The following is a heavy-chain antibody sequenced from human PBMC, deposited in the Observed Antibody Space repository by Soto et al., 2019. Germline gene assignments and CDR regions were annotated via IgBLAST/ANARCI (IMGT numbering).Heavy chain of an antibody. CDR1: GGTFSSYA. D-gene: IGHD1-26*01. CDR2: IIPIFGTA. CDR3: ATRDSGSYPYYYGMDV. V-gene: IGHV1-69*13. Sequence: GASVKVSCKASGGTFSSYAISWVRQAPGQGLEWMGGIIPIFGTANYAQKFQGRVTITADESTSTAYMELSSLRSEDTAVYYCATRDSGSYPYYYGMDVWGQGTTVTVSS. J-gene: IGHJ6*02.